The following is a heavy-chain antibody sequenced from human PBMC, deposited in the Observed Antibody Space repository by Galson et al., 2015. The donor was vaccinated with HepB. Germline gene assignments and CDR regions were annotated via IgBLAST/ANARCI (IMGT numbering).Heavy chain of an antibody. CDR3: AKWGAWGVFEY. CDR2: ISASDAKT. J-gene: IGHJ4*02. CDR1: GFTSSSYS. D-gene: IGHD3-16*01. V-gene: IGHV3-23*01. Sequence: SLRLSCAASGFTSSSYSMSWVRQAPRKGLEWVSAISASDAKTYYGDSMKGRFTISRDNSKNTVSLQMDSLRAEDTAVYYCAKWGAWGVFEYWGQGILVTVSS.